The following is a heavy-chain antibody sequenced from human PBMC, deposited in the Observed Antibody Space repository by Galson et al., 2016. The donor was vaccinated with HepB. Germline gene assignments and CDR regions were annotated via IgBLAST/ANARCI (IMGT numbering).Heavy chain of an antibody. CDR1: GYTFSTYW. CDR3: ARDLTPIL. J-gene: IGHJ4*02. CDR2: IYPSDSET. V-gene: IGHV5-51*01. Sequence: QSGAEVKKPGESLKISCKASGYTFSTYWIGWVRQMPGKGLEWMGVIYPSDSETRYSPSFQGQVTISADKSISTAYLQWNSLKASDTAIYYCARDLTPILWGQGTLVTVSS. D-gene: IGHD3-9*01.